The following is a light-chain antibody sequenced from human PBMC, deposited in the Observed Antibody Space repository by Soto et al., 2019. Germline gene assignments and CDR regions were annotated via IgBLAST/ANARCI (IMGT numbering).Light chain of an antibody. CDR1: SSDVGGYNY. CDR3: CSYAGSNNFVV. J-gene: IGLJ2*01. V-gene: IGLV2-8*01. Sequence: QPVLTQPPSASGSPGQSVTISCTGTSSDVGGYNYVSWYQQHPGKAPKLMIYEVSKRPSGVPDRFSGSKSGNTASLTVSGRQAEYEADYYCCSYAGSNNFVVFGGGTKVTGL. CDR2: EVS.